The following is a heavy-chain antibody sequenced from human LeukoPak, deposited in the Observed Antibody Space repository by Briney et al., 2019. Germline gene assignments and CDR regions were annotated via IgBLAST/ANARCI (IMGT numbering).Heavy chain of an antibody. V-gene: IGHV4-61*02. Sequence: QASETLSLTCTVSGGSISSGSCYWSWIRQPAGKGLEWIGRIYTSGSTNYNPSLKSRVTISVDTSKNQFSLKLSSVTAADTAVYYCARVGDYGTTKTDDYWGQGTLVTVSS. CDR3: ARVGDYGTTKTDDY. CDR2: IYTSGST. D-gene: IGHD4-17*01. CDR1: GGSISSGSCY. J-gene: IGHJ4*02.